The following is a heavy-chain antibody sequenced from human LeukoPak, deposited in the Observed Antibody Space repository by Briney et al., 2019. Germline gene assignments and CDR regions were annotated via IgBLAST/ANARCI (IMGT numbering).Heavy chain of an antibody. CDR2: IYYSGST. Sequence: SETLSLTCTVSGGAISSYYWSWIRERPGKGLEWSGYIYYSGSTNYNPSLKSRVTISVDTSKNQFSLKLSSVTAADTAVYYCASGLGEPAALIDYWGQGTLVTVSS. J-gene: IGHJ4*02. V-gene: IGHV4-59*01. CDR1: GGAISSYY. D-gene: IGHD2-2*01. CDR3: ASGLGEPAALIDY.